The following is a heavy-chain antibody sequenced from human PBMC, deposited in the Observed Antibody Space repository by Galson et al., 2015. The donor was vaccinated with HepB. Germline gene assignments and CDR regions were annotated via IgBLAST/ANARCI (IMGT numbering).Heavy chain of an antibody. CDR1: GFTVSSNY. Sequence: SLRLSCAASGFTVSSNYMSWVRQAPGKGLEWVSVIYSGGSTYYADSVKGRFTISRDNSKNTLYLQMNSLRAEDTAVYYCARAFSPVPEYYDFWSGYSLYYYYYMDVWGKGTTVTVSS. CDR3: ARAFSPVPEYYDFWSGYSLYYYYYMDV. D-gene: IGHD3-3*01. J-gene: IGHJ6*03. CDR2: IYSGGST. V-gene: IGHV3-53*01.